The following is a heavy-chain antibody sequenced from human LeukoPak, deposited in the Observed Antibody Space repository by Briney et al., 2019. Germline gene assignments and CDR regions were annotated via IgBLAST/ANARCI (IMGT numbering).Heavy chain of an antibody. V-gene: IGHV1-2*02. J-gene: IGHJ4*02. CDR3: ARGNTIFGVAVYYFDY. Sequence: ASVKVSCKASGYTFSGHYMHWVRQAPGQGLEWMGWINPNSGGTNYAQKFQGRVTMTRDTSISTAYMELSRLRSDDTAVYYCARGNTIFGVAVYYFDYWGQGTLVTVSS. D-gene: IGHD3-3*01. CDR2: INPNSGGT. CDR1: GYTFSGHY.